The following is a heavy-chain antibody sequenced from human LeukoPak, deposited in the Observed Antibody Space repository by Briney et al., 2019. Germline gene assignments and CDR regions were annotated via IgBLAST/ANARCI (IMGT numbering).Heavy chain of an antibody. D-gene: IGHD5-24*01. V-gene: IGHV3-23*01. CDR3: AKDIQLST. CDR1: GFTFGVAA. CDR2: IGASGEST. J-gene: IGHJ3*01. Sequence: PGGSLRLSCAASGFTFGVAAMTWVRQAPGKGLEWVSLIGASGESTYYVDSVKGRFTISRDNSKNTLSLQMNSLRVEDTAMYFCAKDIQLSTWGLGTMVTVSS.